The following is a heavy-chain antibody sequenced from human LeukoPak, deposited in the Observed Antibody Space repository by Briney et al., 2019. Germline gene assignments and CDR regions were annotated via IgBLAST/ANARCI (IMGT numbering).Heavy chain of an antibody. V-gene: IGHV3-21*04. D-gene: IGHD4-17*01. CDR3: AKFPYGDYVHY. J-gene: IGHJ4*02. CDR2: ITSSGTDI. CDR1: GFTFSSFS. Sequence: PGGSLRLSCIASGFTFSSFSMNWVRQAPGKGLEWVSSITSSGTDIYYADSVKGRFTISRDNAKNSLYLQMNSLRAEDTAVYYCAKFPYGDYVHYWGQGTLVTVSS.